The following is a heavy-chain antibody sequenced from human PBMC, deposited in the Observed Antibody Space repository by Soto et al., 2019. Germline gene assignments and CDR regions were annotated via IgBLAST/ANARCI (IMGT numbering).Heavy chain of an antibody. CDR2: ISYDGSNK. D-gene: IGHD3-10*01. V-gene: IGHV3-30-3*01. Sequence: QVQLVDSGGGVVQPGKSVRLSCAASGFTFSSYAMHWVRQAPGKGLEWVAFISYDGSNKYSADSVKGRFTISRDNSKNNLYLQMNSLRAEDTAVYYCARALYYFGSARGYFDYWGQGTLVTVSS. CDR1: GFTFSSYA. J-gene: IGHJ4*02. CDR3: ARALYYFGSARGYFDY.